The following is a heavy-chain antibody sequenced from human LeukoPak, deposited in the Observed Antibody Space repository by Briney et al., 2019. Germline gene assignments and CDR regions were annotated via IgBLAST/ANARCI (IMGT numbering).Heavy chain of an antibody. Sequence: PGGSLRLSCVPSGITFSNSALNWVRQAPGKGLEWVATITKNGDKTYYADSVKGLFTISRGTFRDTLYLQMNSLRAEDTAVYYCEGFSGGLNAFEIWGQGTMVTVSS. V-gene: IGHV3-23*01. CDR2: ITKNGDKT. CDR1: GITFSNSA. D-gene: IGHD6-19*01. CDR3: EGFSGGLNAFEI. J-gene: IGHJ3*02.